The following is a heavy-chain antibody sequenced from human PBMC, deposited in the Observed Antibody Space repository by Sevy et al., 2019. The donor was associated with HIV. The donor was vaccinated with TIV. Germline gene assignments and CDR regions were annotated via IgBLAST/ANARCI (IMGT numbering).Heavy chain of an antibody. D-gene: IGHD6-13*01. CDR1: GFTFGDYC. Sequence: GGSLRLSCTASGFTFGDYCMSWVRQAPGKGLEWVAFLKSDVDGRTVDNSAYVRGSFVISRDDSKTIAYLQINDLKTEDTGVYYCTRWKAAQSIFDYWGQGALVTVSS. V-gene: IGHV3-49*04. CDR3: TRWKAAQSIFDY. CDR2: LKSDVDGRTV. J-gene: IGHJ4*02.